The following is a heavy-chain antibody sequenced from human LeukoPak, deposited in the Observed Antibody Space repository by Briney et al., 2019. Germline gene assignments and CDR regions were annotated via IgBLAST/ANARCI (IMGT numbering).Heavy chain of an antibody. CDR3: ARDIVVPAHTGFDP. CDR1: GGSISSYY. V-gene: IGHV4-4*07. Sequence: SETLSLTCTVSGGSISSYYWSWIRQPAGKGLEWIGRIYTSGSTNYNPSLKSRVTMSVDTSKNQFSLKLSSVTAADTAVYYCARDIVVPAHTGFDPWGQGTLVTVSS. D-gene: IGHD2-2*01. CDR2: IYTSGST. J-gene: IGHJ5*02.